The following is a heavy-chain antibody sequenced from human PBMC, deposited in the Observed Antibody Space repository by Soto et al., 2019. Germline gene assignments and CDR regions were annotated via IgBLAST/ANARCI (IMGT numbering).Heavy chain of an antibody. V-gene: IGHV1-8*01. CDR1: GYTFTGYD. D-gene: IGHD4-17*01. CDR2: MNPNSGNT. CDR3: ARGLGRGDRGLYYYYYYGMDV. J-gene: IGHJ6*02. Sequence: ASVKVSCKASGYTFTGYDINWVRQATGQGLEWMGWMNPNSGNTGYAQKFQGRVTMTRNTSISTAYMELSSLRSEDTAVYYCARGLGRGDRGLYYYYYYGMDVWGQGTTVTVSS.